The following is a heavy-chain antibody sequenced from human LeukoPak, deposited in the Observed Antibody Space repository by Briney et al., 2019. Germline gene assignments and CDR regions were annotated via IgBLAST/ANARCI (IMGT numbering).Heavy chain of an antibody. J-gene: IGHJ6*02. CDR2: ISWNSGSI. Sequence: GGSLRLSCAASGFTFDDYAMHWVRQAPGKGLEWVSGISWNSGSIGYADSVKGRFTISRDNSKNTLYLQMNSLRAEDTAVYYCAKEVAAAGTWKDYYYYGMDVWGQGTTVTVSS. CDR1: GFTFDDYA. D-gene: IGHD6-13*01. V-gene: IGHV3-9*01. CDR3: AKEVAAAGTWKDYYYYGMDV.